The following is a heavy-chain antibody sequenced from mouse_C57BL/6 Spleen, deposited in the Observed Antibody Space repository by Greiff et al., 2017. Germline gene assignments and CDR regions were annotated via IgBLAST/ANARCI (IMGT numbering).Heavy chain of an antibody. CDR2: IYPGDGDT. CDR1: GYAFSSAW. D-gene: IGHD4-1*01. J-gene: IGHJ2*01. V-gene: IGHV1-82*01. CDR3: ARNWPYFDY. Sequence: QVQLQQSGPELVKPGASVKISCKASGYAFSSAWMNWVKQRPGKGLEWIGRIYPGDGDTNYNGKFKGKATLTADKSSSTAYMQLSSLTSEDSAVDFCARNWPYFDYWGQGTTLTVSS.